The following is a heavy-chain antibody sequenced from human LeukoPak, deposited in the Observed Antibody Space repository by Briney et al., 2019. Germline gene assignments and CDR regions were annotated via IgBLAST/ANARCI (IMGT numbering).Heavy chain of an antibody. J-gene: IGHJ4*02. V-gene: IGHV1-69*13. CDR3: ARVRNIVVVVAATPNFDY. CDR2: IIPIFGTA. Sequence: SVKVSCKASGGTFSSYAISWVRQAPGQGLEWMGGIIPIFGTANYAQKFQGRVTITADESTSTAYMELRSLRSDDTAVYYCARVRNIVVVVAATPNFDYWGQGTLVTVSS. D-gene: IGHD2-15*01. CDR1: GGTFSSYA.